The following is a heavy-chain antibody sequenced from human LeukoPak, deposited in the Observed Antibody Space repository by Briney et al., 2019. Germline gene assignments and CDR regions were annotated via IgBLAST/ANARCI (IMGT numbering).Heavy chain of an antibody. CDR1: GFTFSSYS. J-gene: IGHJ4*02. CDR3: ARNSDYYDYSPQSV. D-gene: IGHD3-22*01. CDR2: ITRSNYI. Sequence: PGGSLRLSCAASGFTFSSYSMNWVRQAPGKGLEWVSSITRSNYIYYADSVKGRFLISRDNSKNMLFLQMNSLIIEDTAVYYCARNSDYYDYSPQSVWGQGTLVTVS. V-gene: IGHV3-21*01.